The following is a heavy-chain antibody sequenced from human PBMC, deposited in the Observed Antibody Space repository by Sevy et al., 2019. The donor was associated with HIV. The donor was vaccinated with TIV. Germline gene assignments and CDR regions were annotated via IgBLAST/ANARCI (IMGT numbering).Heavy chain of an antibody. D-gene: IGHD5-18*01. J-gene: IGHJ4*02. V-gene: IGHV3-13*01. CDR2: IGTAGDT. CDR1: GFTFSSYS. CDR3: ARAYTAMAEYYFDY. Sequence: GGSLRLSCAASGFTFSSYSMNWVRQAPGKGLEWVSAIGTAGDTYYPGSVKGRFTISRENAKNSLYLQMNSLRAGDTAVYYCARAYTAMAEYYFDYWGQGTLVTVSS.